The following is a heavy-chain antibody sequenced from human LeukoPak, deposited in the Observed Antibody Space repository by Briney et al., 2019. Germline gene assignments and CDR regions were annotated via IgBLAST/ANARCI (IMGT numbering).Heavy chain of an antibody. J-gene: IGHJ4*02. Sequence: SETLSLTCTVSGGPISSYYWSWIRQPPGKGLEWIGYIYYSGSTNCNPPLKTRVTMSVDTSKNQFSLKLSSVTAADTAVYYCARLYLRDHCSSTSCYGLYFDYWGQGTLVTVSS. D-gene: IGHD2-2*01. V-gene: IGHV4-59*08. CDR3: ARLYLRDHCSSTSCYGLYFDY. CDR1: GGPISSYY. CDR2: IYYSGST.